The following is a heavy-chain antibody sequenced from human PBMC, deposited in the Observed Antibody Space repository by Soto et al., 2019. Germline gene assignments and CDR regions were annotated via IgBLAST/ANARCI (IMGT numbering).Heavy chain of an antibody. CDR1: GGSISSYY. Sequence: SETLSLTCTVSGGSISSYYWSWIRQPPGKGLEWIGYIYYSGSTNYNPSLKSRVTISVDTSKNQFSLKLSSVTAADTAVYYCARDSLEYYDFWSGWDYYYYGMDVWGQGPTVTVYS. CDR3: ARDSLEYYDFWSGWDYYYYGMDV. V-gene: IGHV4-59*01. CDR2: IYYSGST. D-gene: IGHD3-3*01. J-gene: IGHJ6*02.